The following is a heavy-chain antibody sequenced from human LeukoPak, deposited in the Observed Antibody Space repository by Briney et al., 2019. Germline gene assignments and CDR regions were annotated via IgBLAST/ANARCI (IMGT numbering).Heavy chain of an antibody. Sequence: ASVKVSCKASGYTFTGYYMHWVRHATGQGLECMGWINPNSGGTNYAQKFQGRVTMTRDTSISTAYMELSRLRSDDTAVYYCARVKAAAGKGYYYYYGMDVWGQGTTVTVSS. V-gene: IGHV1-2*02. CDR3: ARVKAAAGKGYYYYYGMDV. CDR1: GYTFTGYY. J-gene: IGHJ6*02. D-gene: IGHD6-13*01. CDR2: INPNSGGT.